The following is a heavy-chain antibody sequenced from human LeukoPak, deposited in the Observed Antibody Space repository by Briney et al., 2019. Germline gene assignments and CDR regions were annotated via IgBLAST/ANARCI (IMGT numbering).Heavy chain of an antibody. CDR2: ITSSSSYI. J-gene: IGHJ6*04. Sequence: GGSLRLSCAASGLTFSSYSMNWVRQAPGKGLEWVSSITSSSSYIYYADSVKGRFTISRDNAKNSLYLQMNSLRAEDTAVYYCARDQTYYYYYGMDVWGKGTTVTVSS. CDR3: ARDQTYYYYYGMDV. V-gene: IGHV3-21*01. CDR1: GLTFSSYS.